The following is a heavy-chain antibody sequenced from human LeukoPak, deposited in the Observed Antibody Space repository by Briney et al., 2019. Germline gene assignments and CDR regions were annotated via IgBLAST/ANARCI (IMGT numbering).Heavy chain of an antibody. CDR3: ARAPYYYDSSGRAFDI. CDR2: IYYSGST. J-gene: IGHJ3*02. Sequence: KASETLSLTCTVSGESISGFYWNWIRQPPGKGLEWIGYIYYSGSTNYNPSLKSRVTISVDTSKNQFSLKLSSVTAADTAVYYCARAPYYYDSSGRAFDIWGQGTMVTVSS. CDR1: GESISGFY. V-gene: IGHV4-59*12. D-gene: IGHD3-22*01.